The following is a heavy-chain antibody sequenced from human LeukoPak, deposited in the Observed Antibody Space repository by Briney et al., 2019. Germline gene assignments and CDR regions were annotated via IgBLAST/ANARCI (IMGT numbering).Heavy chain of an antibody. V-gene: IGHV3-11*01. CDR3: ARQASGNYFDF. CDR2: INSGGSII. CDR1: GFSFSDYY. D-gene: IGHD3-10*01. Sequence: PGGSLRLSCAASGFSFSDYYMSWIRQAPGKGLEWVSYINSGGSIISYADSVKGRFTISRDNAQNSLFLQMNSLRAEDTAVYYCARQASGNYFDFWGQGTLVTVSS. J-gene: IGHJ4*02.